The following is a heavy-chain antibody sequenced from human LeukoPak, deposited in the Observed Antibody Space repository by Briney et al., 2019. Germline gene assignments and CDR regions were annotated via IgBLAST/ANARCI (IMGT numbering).Heavy chain of an antibody. CDR1: GYTFTGYY. Sequence: ASVKVSCKASGYTFTGYYMHWVRQAPGQGLEWMGWINPNSGGTNYAQKFQGWVTMTRDTSISTAYMELSRLRSDDTAVYYCARTSTPLRERGAFDIWGQGTMVTVSS. CDR3: ARTSTPLRERGAFDI. V-gene: IGHV1-2*04. J-gene: IGHJ3*02. D-gene: IGHD1-1*01. CDR2: INPNSGGT.